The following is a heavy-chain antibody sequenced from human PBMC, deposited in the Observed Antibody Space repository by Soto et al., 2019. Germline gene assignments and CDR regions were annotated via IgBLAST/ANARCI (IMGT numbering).Heavy chain of an antibody. CDR1: GYTFTSYY. CDR3: ARAVPWYCSSTRRYFSRFDP. CDR2: INPSGGST. J-gene: IGHJ5*02. V-gene: IGHV1-46*03. D-gene: IGHD2-2*01. Sequence: ASVKVSCKASGYTFTSYYMHWVRQAPGQGLEWMGIINPSGGSTSYAQKFQGRVTMTRDTSSSTVYMELSSLRSEDTAVYYFARAVPWYCSSTRRYFSRFDPSGQGIVVSVSS.